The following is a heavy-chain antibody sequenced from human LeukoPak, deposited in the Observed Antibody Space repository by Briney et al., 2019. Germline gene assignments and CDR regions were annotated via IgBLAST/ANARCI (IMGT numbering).Heavy chain of an antibody. V-gene: IGHV3-23*01. CDR2: ISGSGGST. Sequence: PGGSLRLSCAASGFTFSSYAMSWVRQAPGKGLEWVSAISGSGGSTYYADSVKGRFTISRDNAKNSLYLQMNSLRAEDTAVYYCARETLFYGSGSYYYGMDVWGQGTTVTVSS. CDR3: ARETLFYGSGSYYYGMDV. CDR1: GFTFSSYA. D-gene: IGHD3-10*01. J-gene: IGHJ6*02.